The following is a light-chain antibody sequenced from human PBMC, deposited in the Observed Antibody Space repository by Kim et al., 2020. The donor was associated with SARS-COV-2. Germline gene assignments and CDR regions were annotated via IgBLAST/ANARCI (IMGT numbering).Light chain of an antibody. CDR2: DVS. V-gene: IGLV2-11*01. CDR3: CSYAGSYNHYV. Sequence: QSAPTQARSVSGSPGQSVTISCTGTSSDVGGYNYVSWYQQHPGKAPKLMIYDVSKRPSGVPDRFSGSKSGNTASLTISGLQAEDEADYYCCSYAGSYNHYVFGTGTKVTVL. J-gene: IGLJ1*01. CDR1: SSDVGGYNY.